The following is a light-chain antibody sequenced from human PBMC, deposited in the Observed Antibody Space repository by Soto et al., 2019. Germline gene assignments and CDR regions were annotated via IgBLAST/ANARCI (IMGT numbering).Light chain of an antibody. CDR1: QDIRNF. CDR3: QKYRSVPV. J-gene: IGKJ3*01. Sequence: DIQMTQSPPSLSASVGDRVTITCRASQDIRNFVAWYQQKPGKAPKLLIYAASTLQSGVPSRFSGSGSGTDFTLTINSLQPEDAATYSCQKYRSVPVFGPGTKVEIK. V-gene: IGKV1-27*01. CDR2: AAS.